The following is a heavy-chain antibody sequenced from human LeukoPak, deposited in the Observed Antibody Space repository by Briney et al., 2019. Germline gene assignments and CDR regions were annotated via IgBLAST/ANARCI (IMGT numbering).Heavy chain of an antibody. D-gene: IGHD6-6*01. Sequence: GGTLRLSCAASGLTFSSYSMNWVPQAPGKRLEWVCSISSSSSYIYYADSVKCRFTISRDNANNSLYLQLNSLRGEDTAVYYCARGYSSSSLDYWGQGTLVTVSS. CDR1: GLTFSSYS. J-gene: IGHJ4*02. CDR2: ISSSSSYI. V-gene: IGHV3-21*01. CDR3: ARGYSSSSLDY.